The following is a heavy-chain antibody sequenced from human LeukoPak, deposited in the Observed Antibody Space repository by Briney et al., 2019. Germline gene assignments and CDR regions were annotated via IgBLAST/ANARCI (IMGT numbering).Heavy chain of an antibody. CDR3: ARSYGGNLGFDY. J-gene: IGHJ4*02. CDR1: GFTFSSYA. CDR2: ISYDGSNN. Sequence: GGSLRLSCAASGFTFSSYAMHWVRQAPGKGLEWVAVISYDGSNNYYADSVEGRFTISRDNSKNTLYLQMNSLRAEDTAVYYCARSYGGNLGFDYWGQGTLVTVSS. D-gene: IGHD4-23*01. V-gene: IGHV3-30*04.